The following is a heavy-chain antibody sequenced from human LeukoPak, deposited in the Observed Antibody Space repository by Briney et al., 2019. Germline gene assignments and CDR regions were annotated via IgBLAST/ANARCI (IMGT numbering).Heavy chain of an antibody. D-gene: IGHD3-22*01. CDR2: INPRGGDT. J-gene: IGHJ4*02. V-gene: IGHV1-46*01. CDR1: GSTFTNNY. Sequence: GASVKISCKASGSTFTNNYIHWVRQAPGQGLEWMGMINPRGGDTRFAQKFHDRLTMSRDTSTSTVYMELYTLRSEDTAIYYCARDKGGYGYYFNSWGQGTLVTVSS. CDR3: ARDKGGYGYYFNS.